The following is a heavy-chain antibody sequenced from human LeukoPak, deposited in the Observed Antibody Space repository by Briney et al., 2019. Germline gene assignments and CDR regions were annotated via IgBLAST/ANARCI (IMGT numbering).Heavy chain of an antibody. D-gene: IGHD2-21*02. Sequence: WGSLRLSCAASGFTFSTYWMSWVRQAPGKGLEWVANIKFDGSDKYFVDSVKGRFTISRDNAKNSLYLQMNSLRAEDTAVYYCARDFSVVTVDYWGQGTLVTVSS. CDR2: IKFDGSDK. CDR3: ARDFSVVTVDY. V-gene: IGHV3-7*05. J-gene: IGHJ4*02. CDR1: GFTFSTYW.